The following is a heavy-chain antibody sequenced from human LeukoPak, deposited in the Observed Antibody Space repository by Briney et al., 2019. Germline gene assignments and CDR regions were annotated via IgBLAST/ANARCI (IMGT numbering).Heavy chain of an antibody. Sequence: SETLSLTCTVSGGSIRSSYYYWGWIRQPPGKGLEWIGSIYYSGNTNYNPSLKSRVTISIDTSKNQFSLRLSSVTAADTAVYYCARRDSWGQGTLVTVSS. CDR1: GGSIRSSYYY. CDR3: ARRDS. J-gene: IGHJ4*02. CDR2: IYYSGNT. V-gene: IGHV4-39*01.